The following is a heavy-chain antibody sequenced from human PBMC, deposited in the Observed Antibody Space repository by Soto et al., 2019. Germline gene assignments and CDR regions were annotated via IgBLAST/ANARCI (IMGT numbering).Heavy chain of an antibody. CDR2: TFHSGAT. CDR3: ARGGHVGSATSCCHNF. Sequence: VQLQESGPGLVKASQTLSLTCTVSGDSISSGFYYWTWIRQTPGKVLEWIGYTFHSGATYFNSSLEGRVSISVDTSMNQFFLKLTSVTAADTAVYYCARGGHVGSATSCCHNFWGQGTLVTVSS. CDR1: GDSISSGFYY. J-gene: IGHJ4*02. D-gene: IGHD2-2*01. V-gene: IGHV4-30-4*01.